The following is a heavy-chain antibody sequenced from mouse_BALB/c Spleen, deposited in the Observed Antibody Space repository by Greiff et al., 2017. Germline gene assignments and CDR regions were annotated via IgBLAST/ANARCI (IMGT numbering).Heavy chain of an antibody. CDR2: ILPGSGST. D-gene: IGHD2-1*01. J-gene: IGHJ3*01. V-gene: IGHV1-9*01. CDR1: GYTFSSYW. CDR3: ARELAGGKGFAY. Sequence: VKLQESGAELMKPGASVKISCKATGYTFSSYWIEWVKQRPGHGLEWIGEILPGSGSTNYNEKFKGKATFTADTSSNTAYMQLSSLTSEDSAVYYCARELAGGKGFAYWGQGTLVTVSA.